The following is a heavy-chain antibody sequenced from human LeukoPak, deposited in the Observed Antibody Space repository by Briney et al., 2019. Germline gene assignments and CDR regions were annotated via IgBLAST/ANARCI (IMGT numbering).Heavy chain of an antibody. V-gene: IGHV3-7*01. CDR3: ARLKDVVTKFEY. CDR2: INKDGSEE. CDR1: GFIFGDYW. Sequence: GGSLRLSCTASGFIFGDYWMAWLRQAQGKGTEWVAVINKDGSEEYYADSVKGRFTISRDNAKTSLYLQMNTLTADDTAVYYCARLKDVVTKFEYWSKGTLVTVSS. J-gene: IGHJ4*02. D-gene: IGHD2-8*01.